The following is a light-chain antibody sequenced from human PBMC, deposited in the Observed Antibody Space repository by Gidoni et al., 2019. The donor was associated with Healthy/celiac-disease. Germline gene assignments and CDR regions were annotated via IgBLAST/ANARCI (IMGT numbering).Light chain of an antibody. V-gene: IGLV1-47*01. Sequence: QSVLTQPPSASGTPGQSVTISCSGSSSNIGSNYVYWYQQLPGTAPKLVIYRNNQRPSGVPDRFSGSKSGTSASLAISGLRSEDEADYYCAAWDDSLSGLWVFGGGTKLTVL. CDR3: AAWDDSLSGLWV. CDR2: RNN. J-gene: IGLJ3*02. CDR1: SSNIGSNY.